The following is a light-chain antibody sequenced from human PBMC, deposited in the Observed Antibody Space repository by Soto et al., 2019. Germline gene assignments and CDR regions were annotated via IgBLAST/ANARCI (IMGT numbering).Light chain of an antibody. Sequence: QSALTQPASVSGSPGQSITISCTGSGRDIGAYNYVSWYQQHPGKAPKLIIYGVKNRPSGVSNRFSASKSAFTASLTISGLQAEDEADYYCSSYTTSYFYVFGPGTKVTLL. J-gene: IGLJ1*01. V-gene: IGLV2-14*01. CDR3: SSYTTSYFYV. CDR2: GVK. CDR1: GRDIGAYNY.